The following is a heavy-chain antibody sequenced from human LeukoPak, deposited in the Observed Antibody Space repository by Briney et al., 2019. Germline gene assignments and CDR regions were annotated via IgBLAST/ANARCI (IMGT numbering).Heavy chain of an antibody. J-gene: IGHJ6*03. Sequence: SETLSLTCTVSGGSITGTNYYWPWIRQPPGKGPEWIGSVYYSGTTYYNPSLMSRATVSVDTSKNQFSLKLSSVTAADTAVYYCARLPRGSSPDYFYYYMDVWGKGIMVTVSS. D-gene: IGHD6-6*01. CDR2: VYYSGTT. CDR3: ARLPRGSSPDYFYYYMDV. CDR1: GGSITGTNYY. V-gene: IGHV4-39*07.